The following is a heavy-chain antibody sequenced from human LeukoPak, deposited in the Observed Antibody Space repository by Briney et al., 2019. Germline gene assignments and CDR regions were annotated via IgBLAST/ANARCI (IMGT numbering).Heavy chain of an antibody. V-gene: IGHV4-59*01. D-gene: IGHD3-3*01. CDR2: IYYSGST. CDR3: ARAPYYDFWSGYPHFDY. J-gene: IGHJ4*02. Sequence: SETLSLTCTGSGGSISSYYWSWIRQPPGKGLEWIGYIYYSGSTNYNPSLKSRVTISVDTSKNQFSLKLSSVTAADTAVYYCARAPYYDFWSGYPHFDYWGQGTLVTVSS. CDR1: GGSISSYY.